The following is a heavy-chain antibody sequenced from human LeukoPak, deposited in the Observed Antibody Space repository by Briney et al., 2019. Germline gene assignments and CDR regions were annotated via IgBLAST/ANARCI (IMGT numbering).Heavy chain of an antibody. V-gene: IGHV1-69*04. Sequence: SVKVSCKASGGTFSSYAISWVRQAPGQGLEWMGRIIPIFGIANYAQKFQGRVTITADKSTSTAYMELSSLRSEDTAVYYCAREASGSNYDFWSGYSEWLDPWGQGTLVTVSS. CDR1: GGTFSSYA. D-gene: IGHD3-3*01. CDR2: IIPIFGIA. CDR3: AREASGSNYDFWSGYSEWLDP. J-gene: IGHJ5*02.